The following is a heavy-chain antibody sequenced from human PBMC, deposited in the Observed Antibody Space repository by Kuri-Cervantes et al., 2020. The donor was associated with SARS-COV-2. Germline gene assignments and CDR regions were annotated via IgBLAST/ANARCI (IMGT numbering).Heavy chain of an antibody. CDR1: GGTFSSYA. CDR2: IIPIFGIA. CDR3: ARDWVDPRIGVVIRSDH. J-gene: IGHJ5*02. V-gene: IGHV1-69*10. Sequence: SVKVSCKASGGTFSSYAISWVRQAPGQGLEWMGGIIPIFGIANYAQKFQGRVTITADKSTSTAYMELSSLRSGDTAVYYCARDWVDPRIGVVIRSDHWGQGTLVTVSS. D-gene: IGHD3-3*01.